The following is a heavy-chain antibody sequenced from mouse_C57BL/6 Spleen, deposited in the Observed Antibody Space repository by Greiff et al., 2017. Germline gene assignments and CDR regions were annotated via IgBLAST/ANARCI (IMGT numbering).Heavy chain of an antibody. CDR2: INPGSGGT. CDR3: ARDSSPFDY. Sequence: VQLQQSGAELVRPGTSVKVSCKASGYAFTNYLIEWVKQRPGQGLEWIGVINPGSGGTNYNEKFKGKATLTADKSSSTAYMQLSSLTSEDSAVYFCARDSSPFDYWGQGTTLTVSS. D-gene: IGHD1-1*01. CDR1: GYAFTNYL. V-gene: IGHV1-54*01. J-gene: IGHJ2*01.